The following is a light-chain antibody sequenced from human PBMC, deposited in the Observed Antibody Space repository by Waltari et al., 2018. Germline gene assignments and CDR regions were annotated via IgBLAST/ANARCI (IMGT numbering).Light chain of an antibody. Sequence: EIVMTQSPAILSVSPGERVTLSCRASESVSSNLAWYQQKPGPAPRLLIYGASTRATGIPDRFGGSGSGTVFTLTITSLQSEDVAVYYCQQYDNWRTFGQGTKVEI. CDR2: GAS. V-gene: IGKV3-15*01. J-gene: IGKJ1*01. CDR1: ESVSSN. CDR3: QQYDNWRT.